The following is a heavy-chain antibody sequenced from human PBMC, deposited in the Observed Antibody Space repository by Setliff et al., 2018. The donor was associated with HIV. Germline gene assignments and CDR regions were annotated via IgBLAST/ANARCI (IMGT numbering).Heavy chain of an antibody. CDR1: GFTFGDYL. CDR2: ISWNGGRT. V-gene: IGHV3-20*04. Sequence: GGSLRLSCATSGFTFGDYLMSWVRQVPGKGLEWVSGISWNGGRTGYADSVKGRFTISRDNAKNSLYLQMNSLRAEDTALYYCAREPYYDILTGYLDYWGQGALVTVSS. J-gene: IGHJ4*02. D-gene: IGHD3-9*01. CDR3: AREPYYDILTGYLDY.